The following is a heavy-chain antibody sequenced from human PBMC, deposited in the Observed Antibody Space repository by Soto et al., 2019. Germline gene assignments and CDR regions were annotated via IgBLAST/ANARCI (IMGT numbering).Heavy chain of an antibody. CDR2: INAGNGNT. V-gene: IGHV1-3*01. CDR1: GYTFTSYA. Sequence: ASVKVSCKASGYTFTSYAMHWVRQAPGQMLEWMGWINAGNGNTKYSQKFQGRVTMTRDTSTSTVYMELNSLRAEDTAVYYCAKDTYYHDRSGYYIFDYWGQGTPVTVSS. J-gene: IGHJ4*02. CDR3: AKDTYYHDRSGYYIFDY. D-gene: IGHD3-22*01.